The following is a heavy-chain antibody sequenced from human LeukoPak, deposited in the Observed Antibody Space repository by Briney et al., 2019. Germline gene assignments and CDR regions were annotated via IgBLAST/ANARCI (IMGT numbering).Heavy chain of an antibody. V-gene: IGHV3-7*01. J-gene: IGHJ3*02. Sequence: GGSLRLSCAASGFTFSSYWMSWVRQAPGKGLEWVANIKQDGSEKYYVDSVKGRFTISRDNAKNSLYLQTNSLRAEDTAVYYCARVVYYDFWSGYSAFDIWGQGTMVTVSS. CDR3: ARVVYYDFWSGYSAFDI. CDR2: IKQDGSEK. CDR1: GFTFSSYW. D-gene: IGHD3-3*01.